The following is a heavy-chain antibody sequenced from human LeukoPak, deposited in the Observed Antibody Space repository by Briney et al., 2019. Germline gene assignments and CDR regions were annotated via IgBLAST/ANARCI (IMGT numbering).Heavy chain of an antibody. J-gene: IGHJ5*02. CDR3: ARERKATKWFDP. V-gene: IGHV3-30-3*01. CDR2: ISYDGSNK. CDR1: GFTFSSYA. D-gene: IGHD5-24*01. Sequence: PGRSLRLSCAASGFTFSSYAMHWVRQAPGKGLEWVAVISYDGSNKYYADSVKGRFTISRDNSKNTLYLQMNSLRAEDTAVYYCARERKATKWFDPWGQGTLVTVSS.